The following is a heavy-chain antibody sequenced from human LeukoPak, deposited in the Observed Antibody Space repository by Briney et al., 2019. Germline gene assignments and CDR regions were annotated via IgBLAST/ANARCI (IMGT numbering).Heavy chain of an antibody. J-gene: IGHJ3*02. CDR2: IYYSGST. CDR1: GGSISSSSYY. D-gene: IGHD3-22*01. V-gene: IGHV4-39*07. CDR3: ARAGPDYYDSRQDAFDI. Sequence: PSETLSLTCTVSGGSISSSSYYWGWIRQPPGKGLEWIGSIYYSGSTYYNPSLKSRVTISVDTSKNQFSLKLSSVTAADTAVYYCARAGPDYYDSRQDAFDIWGQGTMVTVSS.